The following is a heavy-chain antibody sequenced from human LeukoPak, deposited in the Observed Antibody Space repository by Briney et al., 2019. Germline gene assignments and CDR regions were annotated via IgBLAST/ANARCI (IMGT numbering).Heavy chain of an antibody. Sequence: KPSETLSLTCIVSAGSVSGYCWSWIRQPPGKGLEWIGYIYYSGSTNYNPSLKSRVTISVATSKNQFSLNLSSVTAADTAVYYCARGLGRDNWNPYFDPRAQGTLVTVSS. J-gene: IGHJ4*02. CDR2: IYYSGST. D-gene: IGHD1-20*01. CDR1: AGSVSGYC. CDR3: ARGLGRDNWNPYFDP. V-gene: IGHV4-59*02.